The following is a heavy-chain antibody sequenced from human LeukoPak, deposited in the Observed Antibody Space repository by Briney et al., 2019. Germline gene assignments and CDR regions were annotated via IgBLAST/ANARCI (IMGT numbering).Heavy chain of an antibody. J-gene: IGHJ6*03. CDR2: VRYDGSNK. V-gene: IGHV3-30*02. CDR1: GFTFSSYG. D-gene: IGHD5-18*01. CDR3: ARDGDTAEYYYYYYMDV. Sequence: GGSLRLSCAASGFTFSSYGMHWVRQAPGKGLEWVAFVRYDGSNKYYADSVKGRFTISRDNSKNTLYLQMNSLRAEDTAVYYCARDGDTAEYYYYYYMDVWGKGTTVTVSS.